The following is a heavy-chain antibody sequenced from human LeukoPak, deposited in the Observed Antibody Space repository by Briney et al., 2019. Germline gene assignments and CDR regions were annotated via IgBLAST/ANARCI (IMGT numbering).Heavy chain of an antibody. D-gene: IGHD4-17*01. CDR1: GYTFTSYG. J-gene: IGHJ4*02. V-gene: IGHV1-18*01. CDR2: ISAYNGNT. CDR3: AVTTVTTSFDY. Sequence: ASVKVSCTASGYTFTSYGISWVRQAPGQGLEWMGWISAYNGNTNYAQKLQGRVTMTTDTSTSTAYMELRSLRSDDTAVYYCAVTTVTTSFDYWGQGTLVTVSS.